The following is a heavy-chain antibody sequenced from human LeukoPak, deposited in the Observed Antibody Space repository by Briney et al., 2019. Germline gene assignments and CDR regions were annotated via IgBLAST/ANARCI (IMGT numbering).Heavy chain of an antibody. J-gene: IGHJ4*02. CDR1: GGSFIGYY. Sequence: SETLSLPCAVYGGSFIGYYWSWIRQPPGKGLEWIGEINHSGSTNYNPSLKSRVTISVDTSKNQFSLKLSSVTAADTAVYYCARGRGSSSWSFDYWGQGTLVTVSS. D-gene: IGHD6-13*01. CDR2: INHSGST. CDR3: ARGRGSSSWSFDY. V-gene: IGHV4-34*01.